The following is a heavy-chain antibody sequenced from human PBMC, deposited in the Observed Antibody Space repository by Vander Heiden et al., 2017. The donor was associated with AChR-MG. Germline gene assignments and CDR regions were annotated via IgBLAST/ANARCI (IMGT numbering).Heavy chain of an antibody. D-gene: IGHD3-22*01. CDR2: IYYSGST. J-gene: IGHJ4*02. Sequence: QVQLQESGPGLVKPSETLSLTCTVSGGSISSYYWSWIRQPPGKGLEWIGYIYYSGSTNYNPSLKSRVTISVDTSKNQFSLKLSSVTAADTAVYYCASATLLVGMIDYWGQGTLVTVSS. CDR1: GGSISSYY. CDR3: ASATLLVGMIDY. V-gene: IGHV4-59*01.